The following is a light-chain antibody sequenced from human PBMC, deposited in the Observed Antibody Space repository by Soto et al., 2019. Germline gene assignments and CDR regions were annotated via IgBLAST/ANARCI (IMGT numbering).Light chain of an antibody. CDR1: ESISSG. CDR2: QAS. J-gene: IGKJ5*01. Sequence: DIPMTQSPSTLSASVGDRVTITCRASESISSGLAWYQQKPGKAPKLLIYQASALEGGVPSRFSGSGSGTEFTHTVSSLQPDDFATYFCQQYRTHFPISFGQGTRLEIK. CDR3: QQYRTHFPIS. V-gene: IGKV1-5*03.